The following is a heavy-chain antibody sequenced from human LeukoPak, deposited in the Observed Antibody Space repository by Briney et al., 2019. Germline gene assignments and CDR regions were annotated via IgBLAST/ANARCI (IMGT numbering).Heavy chain of an antibody. V-gene: IGHV3-49*04. Sequence: PGGSLRLSCTASGFTFGDYAMSWVRQAPGKGLEWVGFIRSKAYGGTTEYAASEKGRFTISRDDSKSIAYLQMNSLKTEDTAVYYCTRDSHGSSYYDSSGYSNYWGQGTLVTVSS. CDR3: TRDSHGSSYYDSSGYSNY. D-gene: IGHD3-22*01. J-gene: IGHJ4*02. CDR2: IRSKAYGGTT. CDR1: GFTFGDYA.